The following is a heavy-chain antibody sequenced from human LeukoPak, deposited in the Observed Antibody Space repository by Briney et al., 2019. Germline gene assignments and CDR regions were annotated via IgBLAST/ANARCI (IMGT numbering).Heavy chain of an antibody. Sequence: GGSLRLSCTASGFIFSNYGMDWVRQAPGKGLEWVSYIGSNIKSIDYADSVKVRFTISRDNAKNSLFLQMNSLRAEDTAVYYCARGGAARPDYWGQGTLVTVSS. CDR1: GFIFSNYG. CDR3: ARGGAARPDY. D-gene: IGHD6-6*01. J-gene: IGHJ4*02. CDR2: IGSNIKSI. V-gene: IGHV3-48*01.